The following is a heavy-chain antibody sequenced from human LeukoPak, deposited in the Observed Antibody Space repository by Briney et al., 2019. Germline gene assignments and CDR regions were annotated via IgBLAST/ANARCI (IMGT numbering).Heavy chain of an antibody. D-gene: IGHD2-2*01. J-gene: IGHJ4*02. V-gene: IGHV1-58*01. CDR1: GFTFTSSA. CDR2: IVVGSGNT. CDR3: ASPSLYCSSTSCSFDY. Sequence: GASVKVSCKASGFTFTSSAVQWVRQARGQRFEWIGWIVVGSGNTNYAQKFQERVTITRDMSTSTAYMELSSLRSEDTAVYYCASPSLYCSSTSCSFDYWGQGTLVTVSS.